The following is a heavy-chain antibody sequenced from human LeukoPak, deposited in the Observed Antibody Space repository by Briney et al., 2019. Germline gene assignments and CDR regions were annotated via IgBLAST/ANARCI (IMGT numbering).Heavy chain of an antibody. V-gene: IGHV1-2*06. CDR2: INPNSGGT. J-gene: IGHJ4*02. D-gene: IGHD6-13*01. CDR3: ARGRVVSSSSLAVLAI. Sequence: ASVKVSCKASGYTFTGYYMHWVRQAPGQGLEWMGRINPNSGGTNYAQKFQGRVTMTRDTSISTAYMKLGRLRSDDTAVYYCARGRVVSSSSLAVLAIWGQGTLVTVSS. CDR1: GYTFTGYY.